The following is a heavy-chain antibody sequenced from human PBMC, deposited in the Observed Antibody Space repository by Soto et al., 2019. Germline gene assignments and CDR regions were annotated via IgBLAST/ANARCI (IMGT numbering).Heavy chain of an antibody. CDR2: INHSGST. J-gene: IGHJ4*02. CDR3: ARGPLGLGIVDY. Sequence: GSLRLSCAVYGGSFSGYYWSWIRQPPGKGLEWIGEINHSGSTNYNPSLKSRVTISVDTSKNQFSLKLSSVTAADTAVYYCARGPLGLGIVDYWGQGTLVTVSS. V-gene: IGHV4-34*01. D-gene: IGHD7-27*01. CDR1: GGSFSGYY.